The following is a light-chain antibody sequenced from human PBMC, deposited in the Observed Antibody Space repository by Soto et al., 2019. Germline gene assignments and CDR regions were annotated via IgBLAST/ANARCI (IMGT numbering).Light chain of an antibody. CDR1: SCSIASNF. J-gene: IGLJ2*01. CDR3: QSYNNIIGV. CDR2: EDD. V-gene: IGLV6-57*04. Sequence: NFMLTQPHSVSESPGKTVTISCTRSSCSIASNFVQWYQQRPGSAPTTVIYEDDQRPSGVPGRFSGSIDRSSNSASLTISGLKTEDEADYYCQSYNNIIGVFGGGTKLTVL.